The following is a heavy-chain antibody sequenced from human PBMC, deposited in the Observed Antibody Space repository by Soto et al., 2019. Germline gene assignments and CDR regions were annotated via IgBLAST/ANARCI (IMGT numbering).Heavy chain of an antibody. CDR1: GFTFSSYA. V-gene: IGHV3-23*01. CDR2: ISGSGGST. D-gene: IGHD4-17*01. CDR3: LMTTVTFPNFDY. Sequence: GGSLRLSCAASGFTFSSYAMSWVRQAPGKGLEWVSAISGSGGSTYYADSVKGRFTISRDNSKNTLYLQMNSLRAEDTAVYYCLMTTVTFPNFDYWGQGTLVTVSS. J-gene: IGHJ4*02.